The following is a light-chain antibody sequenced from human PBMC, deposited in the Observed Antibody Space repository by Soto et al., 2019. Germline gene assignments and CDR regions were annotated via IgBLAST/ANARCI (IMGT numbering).Light chain of an antibody. CDR1: QSVSSSS. CDR2: GVS. CDR3: HQHNNWWT. J-gene: IGKJ1*01. Sequence: IVLTHSPGTLSLSPWERATLSCRASQSVSSSSLAWYQQKPGQAPRLLIYGVSSRATGIPDRFSGSGSGTDFTLTITSLQSEDFGVYYCHQHNNWWTFGQGTKVDIK. V-gene: IGKV3D-20*02.